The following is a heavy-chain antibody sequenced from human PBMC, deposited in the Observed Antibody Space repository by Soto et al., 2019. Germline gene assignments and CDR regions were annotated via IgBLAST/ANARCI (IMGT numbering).Heavy chain of an antibody. CDR1: GFIFSSYA. CDR2: ISGSGGGT. D-gene: IGHD6-19*01. CDR3: AKGGRQWMVTSDFNY. Sequence: HPRGSLRLSCAASGFIFSSYAMSWVRQAPGKGLEWVSAISGSGGGTYYADSVKGRFTISRDNSKNTLYLQMNSLRAEDTAVYYCAKGGRQWMVTSDFNYWGQGALVTVSS. J-gene: IGHJ4*02. V-gene: IGHV3-23*01.